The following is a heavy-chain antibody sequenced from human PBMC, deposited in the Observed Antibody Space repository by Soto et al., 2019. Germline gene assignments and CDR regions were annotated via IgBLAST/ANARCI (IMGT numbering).Heavy chain of an antibody. V-gene: IGHV3-23*01. CDR2: ITDTGGDA. J-gene: IGHJ4*02. Sequence: GGSLRLSCVASGLTFGSRAMSWVRQAPGEGLQWVSTITDTGGDAKYADSVRGRFVISRDNSKKTLCLQMTSLTAEDSAMYFCARGSTDSYPGSRIFDFWGRGTLVTVSS. CDR3: ARGSTDSYPGSRIFDF. D-gene: IGHD3-10*01. CDR1: GLTFGSRA.